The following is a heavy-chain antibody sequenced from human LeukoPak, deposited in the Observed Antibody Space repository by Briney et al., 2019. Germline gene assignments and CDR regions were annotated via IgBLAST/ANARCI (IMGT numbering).Heavy chain of an antibody. D-gene: IGHD6-19*01. CDR1: GYTFTSYY. CDR3: ARLAVTGIDY. CDR2: INPSGGST. V-gene: IGHV1-46*01. Sequence: ASVKVSCKASGYTFTSYYMHWVRQAPGQGLEWMGIINPSGGSTSYAQKFQDRVIMTKDTSTRTAYMELTSLRFDDTAVYYCARLAVTGIDYWGQGTLVTVSS. J-gene: IGHJ4*02.